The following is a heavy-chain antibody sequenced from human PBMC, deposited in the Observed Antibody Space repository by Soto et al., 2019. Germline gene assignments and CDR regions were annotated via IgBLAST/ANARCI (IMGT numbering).Heavy chain of an antibody. CDR3: AKDNIRGRIAVAYEAFDI. Sequence: EVQLLESGGGLGQPGGSLRLSCAASGFTFSDYAMSWVRQAPGKGLEWVSDISGSGATTHYADSVKGRFTISRDNSKNTLYLQMNSLRAEDTAVYYCAKDNIRGRIAVAYEAFDIWGQGTMVTVSS. CDR1: GFTFSDYA. V-gene: IGHV3-23*01. J-gene: IGHJ3*02. CDR2: ISGSGATT. D-gene: IGHD6-19*01.